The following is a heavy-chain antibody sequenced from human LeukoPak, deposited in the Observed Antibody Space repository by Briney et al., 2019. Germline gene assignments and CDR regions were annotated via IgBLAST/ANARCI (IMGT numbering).Heavy chain of an antibody. D-gene: IGHD2/OR15-2a*01. Sequence: SGPTLVKPSETLSLTCTVSGGSISSSSYYWGWIRQPPGKGLEWIGSIYYSGSTYYNPSLKSRVTISVDTSKNQFSLKLSSVTAADTAVYYCASLLLHPYNWFDPWGQGTLVTVSS. CDR1: GGSISSSSYY. J-gene: IGHJ5*02. CDR3: ASLLLHPYNWFDP. V-gene: IGHV4-39*01. CDR2: IYYSGST.